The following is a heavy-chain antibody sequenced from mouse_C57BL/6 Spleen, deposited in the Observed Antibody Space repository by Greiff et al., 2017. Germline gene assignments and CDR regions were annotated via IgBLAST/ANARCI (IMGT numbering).Heavy chain of an antibody. CDR2: ILPGSGST. Sequence: QVQLQQSGAELMKPGASVKLSCKATGYTFTGYWIEWVKQRPGHGLEWIGEILPGSGSTNYNEKFKGKATFTADTSSNTAYMQLSSLTTEDSAIYYCARDKNRGYDEDWYCDVWGTGTTVTVSS. J-gene: IGHJ1*03. CDR1: GYTFTGYW. CDR3: ARDKNRGYDEDWYCDV. V-gene: IGHV1-9*01. D-gene: IGHD2-2*01.